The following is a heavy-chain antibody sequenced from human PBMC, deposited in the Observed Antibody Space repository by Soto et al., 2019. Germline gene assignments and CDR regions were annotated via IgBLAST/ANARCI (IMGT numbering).Heavy chain of an antibody. D-gene: IGHD3-3*01. CDR3: ARGRSPRPIFGVVITHYYYGMDV. CDR1: GGTFSSYA. Sequence: QVQLVQSGAEVKKPGSSVKVSCKASGGTFSSYAISWVRQAPGQGLEWMGGIIPIFGTANYAQKFQGRVTINTDESTSKAYMELSSLRSEDTAVYYCARGRSPRPIFGVVITHYYYGMDVWGQGTTVTVSS. J-gene: IGHJ6*02. CDR2: IIPIFGTA. V-gene: IGHV1-69*01.